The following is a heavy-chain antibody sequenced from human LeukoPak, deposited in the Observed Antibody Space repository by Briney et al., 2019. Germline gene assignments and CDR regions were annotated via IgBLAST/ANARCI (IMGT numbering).Heavy chain of an antibody. J-gene: IGHJ1*01. CDR3: ATVPNYYDSSGYYFQH. CDR2: ISGGGGNT. Sequence: GGSLRLSCAASGFTFSNYAMSWVRQAPGKRLEWVATISGGGGNTYYADSVKGRFTISRDNSKNTLFLQMNSLRAEDTAVYYCATVPNYYDSSGYYFQHWSQGTLVTVSS. CDR1: GFTFSNYA. D-gene: IGHD3-22*01. V-gene: IGHV3-23*01.